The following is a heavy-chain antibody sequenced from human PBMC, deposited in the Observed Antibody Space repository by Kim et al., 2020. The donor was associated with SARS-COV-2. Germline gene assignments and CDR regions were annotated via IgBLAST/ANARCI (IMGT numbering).Heavy chain of an antibody. Sequence: ASVNVSCKASGYTFTGYYMHWVRQAPGQGLEWMGWINPYSGGTNYAQKFQGWVTMTRDTSISTAYMELSRLRSDDTAVYYWARDPKPDYGDYEDYYYGMDGCGEGSNVTVSS. V-gene: IGHV1-2*04. D-gene: IGHD4-17*01. CDR2: INPYSGGT. CDR3: ARDPKPDYGDYEDYYYGMDG. J-gene: IGHJ6*01. CDR1: GYTFTGYY.